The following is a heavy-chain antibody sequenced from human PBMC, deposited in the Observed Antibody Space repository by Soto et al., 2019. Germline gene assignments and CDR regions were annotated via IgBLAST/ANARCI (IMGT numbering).Heavy chain of an antibody. CDR3: ARQGSWPYYYYGLDV. CDR2: ISTYNGDT. J-gene: IGHJ6*02. CDR1: GYTFTTSG. V-gene: IGHV1-18*01. Sequence: GPEVRKPGASVKVSCEASGYTFTTSGISWVRQVPGQGLEWMGWISTYNGDTNSAQNFQGRVLMTADTSTGTAYMDLMRLKSDDTAVYYCARQGSWPYYYYGLDVWGQGTTVTVSS. D-gene: IGHD1-26*01.